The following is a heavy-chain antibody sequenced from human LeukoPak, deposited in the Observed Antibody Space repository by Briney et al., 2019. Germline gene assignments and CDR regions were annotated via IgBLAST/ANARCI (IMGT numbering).Heavy chain of an antibody. J-gene: IGHJ3*02. CDR1: GFTFSRYS. CDR3: ARDLSWAFDI. V-gene: IGHV3-48*02. Sequence: GGSLRLSCAVSGFTFSRYSMNWVRQAPGKGLEWVSYISGSTSNIDYADPVKGRLTISRDNAKNSLYLQMNSLRDEDTAVYYCARDLSWAFDIWGQGTMVTVSS. CDR2: ISGSTSNI.